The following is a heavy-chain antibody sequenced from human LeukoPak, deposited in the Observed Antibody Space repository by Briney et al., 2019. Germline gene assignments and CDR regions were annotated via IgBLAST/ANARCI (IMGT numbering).Heavy chain of an antibody. D-gene: IGHD2-2*01. J-gene: IGHJ4*02. V-gene: IGHV1-69*04. CDR1: GYTFTSYG. CDR2: IIPILGIA. Sequence: SVKVSCKASGYTFTSYGISWVRQAPGQGLEWMGRIIPILGIANYAQKFQGRVTITADKSTSTAYMELSSLRSEDTAVYYCATIRVEGDIVVVPAAMRPDPAFDYWGQGTLVTVSS. CDR3: ATIRVEGDIVVVPAAMRPDPAFDY.